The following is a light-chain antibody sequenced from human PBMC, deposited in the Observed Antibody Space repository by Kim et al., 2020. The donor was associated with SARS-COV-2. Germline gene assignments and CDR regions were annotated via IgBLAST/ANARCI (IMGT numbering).Light chain of an antibody. CDR1: SLRSYY. Sequence: LGQTVRITVQGDSLRSYYASWYQQKPGQAPVLVIYGKNNRPSGIPDRFSGSSSGNTASLTITGAQAEDEADYYCNSRDSSGNHLRVFGGGTQLTVL. J-gene: IGLJ3*02. V-gene: IGLV3-19*01. CDR3: NSRDSSGNHLRV. CDR2: GKN.